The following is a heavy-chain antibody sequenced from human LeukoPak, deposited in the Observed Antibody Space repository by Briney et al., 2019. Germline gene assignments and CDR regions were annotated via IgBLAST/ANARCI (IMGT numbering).Heavy chain of an antibody. V-gene: IGHV3-48*03. CDR1: GFTFSSYE. CDR3: AREGGLMGVTTIDY. Sequence: GGSLRLSCAASGFTFSSYEMNWVRQAPGKGLEWVSYISSSGSTIYYADSVKGRFTISRDNAKNSLYLQMNSLRAEDTAVYYCAREGGLMGVTTIDYWGQGTLVTVSS. CDR2: ISSSGSTI. J-gene: IGHJ4*02. D-gene: IGHD2-8*01.